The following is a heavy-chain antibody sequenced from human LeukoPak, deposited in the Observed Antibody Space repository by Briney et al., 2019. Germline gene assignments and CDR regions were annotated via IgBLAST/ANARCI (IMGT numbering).Heavy chain of an antibody. CDR1: GFTFSSYG. CDR3: AKDRGPRYSYGLDV. J-gene: IGHJ6*02. CDR2: IWYDGSSK. Sequence: GGSLRLSCATSGFTFSSYGMHWVRQAPGKGLEWVAVIWYDGSSKYYADSVKGRFTISRVDSKNTLYLQMNSLRAENTAVYYCAKDRGPRYSYGLDVWGQGTTVTVPS. V-gene: IGHV3-33*06.